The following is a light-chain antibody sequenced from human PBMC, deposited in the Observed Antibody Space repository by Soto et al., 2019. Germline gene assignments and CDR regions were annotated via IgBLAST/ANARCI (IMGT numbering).Light chain of an antibody. J-gene: IGKJ1*01. CDR2: DAS. Sequence: IVLTQSPVTLAVSPGESAVLSCRASQSVSTSLARYQHKPGQAPRLFIYDASKRAPGIPARFTGSGSGAHFTLTISSLEPEDIAVYYCQVRDVWPSFGQGTKVEIK. V-gene: IGKV3-11*01. CDR1: QSVSTS. CDR3: QVRDVWPS.